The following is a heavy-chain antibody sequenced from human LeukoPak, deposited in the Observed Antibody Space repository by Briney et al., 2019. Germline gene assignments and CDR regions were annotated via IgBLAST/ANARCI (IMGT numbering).Heavy chain of an antibody. CDR2: IHRDGRT. CDR1: GVSISSSEW. D-gene: IGHD3-9*01. V-gene: IGHV4-4*02. J-gene: IGHJ4*02. Sequence: SGTLSLTCAVSGVSISSSEWWTWVRQPPGQGLEWIGEIHRDGRTRYNPSLKSRVTMSMDYSKNQFSLSVSSVTAADTAIYYCGKTDIWFNPIDYWGPGSLVSVSS. CDR3: GKTDIWFNPIDY.